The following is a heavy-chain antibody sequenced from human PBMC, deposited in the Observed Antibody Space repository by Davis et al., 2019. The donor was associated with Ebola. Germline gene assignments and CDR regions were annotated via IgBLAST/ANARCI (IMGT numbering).Heavy chain of an antibody. D-gene: IGHD1-1*01. CDR1: GYTFTSYG. CDR2: ISAYNGNT. V-gene: IGHV1-18*01. J-gene: IGHJ5*02. Sequence: AASVKVSCKASGYTFTSYGINWVRQAPGQGLEWMGWISAYNGNTNYAQNLQGRVTMTTDTSTSTAYMELRSLRSDDTDMYYCARGLEPGDWFDPWGQGTLVTVSS. CDR3: ARGLEPGDWFDP.